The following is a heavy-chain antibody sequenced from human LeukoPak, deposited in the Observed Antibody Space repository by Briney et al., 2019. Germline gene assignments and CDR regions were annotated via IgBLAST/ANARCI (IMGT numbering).Heavy chain of an antibody. J-gene: IGHJ4*02. CDR2: TYHSGST. CDR1: GYSISSGYY. Sequence: SETLSLTCTVSGYSISSGYYWGWIRQPPGKGLEWIGSTYHSGSTYYNPSLKSRVTISVDTSKNQFSLKLSSVTAADTAVYYCARSITTIRYVNQPFDYWGQGTLVTVSS. D-gene: IGHD3-9*01. V-gene: IGHV4-38-2*02. CDR3: ARSITTIRYVNQPFDY.